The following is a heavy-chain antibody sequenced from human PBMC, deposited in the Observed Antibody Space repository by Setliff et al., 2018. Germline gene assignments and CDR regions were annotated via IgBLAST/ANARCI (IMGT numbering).Heavy chain of an antibody. V-gene: IGHV4-61*02. CDR2: IQSTGNT. CDR3: AGTPALGTSWLSPFDY. D-gene: IGHD5-12*01. CDR1: GVSFGSGTYY. J-gene: IGHJ4*02. Sequence: PSETLSLTCTVSGVSFGSGTYYWSWIRQPAGKGLEWIGLIQSTGNTNYNPSLQSRVTISIDTSKNQFSLKVSSVTAADTAMYYCAGTPALGTSWLSPFDYWGQGTLVTSPQ.